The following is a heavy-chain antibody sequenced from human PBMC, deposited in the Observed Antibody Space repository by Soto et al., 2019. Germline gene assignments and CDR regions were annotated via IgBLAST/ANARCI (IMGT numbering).Heavy chain of an antibody. CDR3: ARGDYDILTGSDY. J-gene: IGHJ4*02. CDR2: INSDGSST. CDR1: GFTFSSYW. Sequence: EVQLVESGGGLVQPGGSLRLSCAASGFTFSSYWMHWVRQAPGKGLVWVSRINSDGSSTRYADSVKGRFTISRDNAKNTLYLQMNSLRAEDTAVYYCARGDYDILTGSDYWGQGTLVTVSS. V-gene: IGHV3-74*01. D-gene: IGHD3-9*01.